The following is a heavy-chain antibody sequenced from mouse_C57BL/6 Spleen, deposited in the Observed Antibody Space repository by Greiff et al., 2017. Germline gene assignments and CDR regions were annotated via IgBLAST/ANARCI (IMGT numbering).Heavy chain of an antibody. CDR1: GYTFTSYW. D-gene: IGHD1-1*01. Sequence: QVQLQQPGAELVRPGSSVKLSCKASGYTFTSYWMHWVKQRPIQGLEWIGNIDPSDSETHYNQKFKDKATLTVDKSSSTAYMQRSSLTSEDSAVYYCARENGYGSSYVDYWGQGTTLTVSS. CDR2: IDPSDSET. J-gene: IGHJ2*01. CDR3: ARENGYGSSYVDY. V-gene: IGHV1-52*01.